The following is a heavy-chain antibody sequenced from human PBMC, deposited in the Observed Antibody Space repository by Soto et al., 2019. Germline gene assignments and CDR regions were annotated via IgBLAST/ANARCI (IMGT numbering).Heavy chain of an antibody. D-gene: IGHD5-18*01. CDR3: AKTRGYSYGVYY. CDR2: ISAYNGNT. Sequence: QVQLVQSGAEVKKPGDSVKVSCKASGYTFTSYGISWVRQAPGQGLEWMGWISAYNGNTNYEQKLQGRVTMTTDTSTSTADMEVRSLRSDDTAVYFCAKTRGYSYGVYYWGQGTLVTVCS. CDR1: GYTFTSYG. V-gene: IGHV1-18*01. J-gene: IGHJ4*02.